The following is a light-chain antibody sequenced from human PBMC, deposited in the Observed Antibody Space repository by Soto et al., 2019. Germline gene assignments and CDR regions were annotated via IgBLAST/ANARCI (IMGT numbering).Light chain of an antibody. V-gene: IGLV2-8*01. CDR1: SNDVGNYNY. J-gene: IGLJ2*01. CDR3: SSYSGTNNLPI. CDR2: EVS. Sequence: QSALTQPPSASGSPGQSVTISCTGTSNDVGNYNYVSWYQQHPGKAPKVLISEVSKRPSGVPDRFSGSKSGNMASLTVSGLQAEDEADYYCSSYSGTNNLPIFGGGTKLTVL.